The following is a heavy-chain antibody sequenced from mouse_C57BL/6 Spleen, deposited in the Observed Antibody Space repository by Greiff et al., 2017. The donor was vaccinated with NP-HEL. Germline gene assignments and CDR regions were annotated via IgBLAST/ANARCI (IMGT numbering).Heavy chain of an antibody. J-gene: IGHJ2*01. CDR2: IDPNSGGT. CDR1: GYTFTSYW. V-gene: IGHV1-72*01. D-gene: IGHD1-1*01. CDR3: AREIITTVVADYFDY. Sequence: VQLQQPGAELVKPGASVKLSCKASGYTFTSYWMHWVKQRPGRGLEWIGRIDPNSGGTKYNEKFKSKATLTVDKPSSTAYMQLSSLTSEDSAVYYCAREIITTVVADYFDYWGQGTTLTVSS.